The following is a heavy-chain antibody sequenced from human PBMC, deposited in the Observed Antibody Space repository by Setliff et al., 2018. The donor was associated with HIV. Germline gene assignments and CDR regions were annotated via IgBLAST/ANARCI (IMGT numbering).Heavy chain of an antibody. J-gene: IGHJ3*02. CDR1: GFSFSDYY. CDR2: IDIRTTYI. V-gene: IGHV3-11*05. CDR3: AREWSAFDI. D-gene: IGHD2-8*01. Sequence: PGGSLRLSCAASGFSFSDYYMRWIRQAPGKGLEWISHIDIRTTYIQYADSAKGRFTISRDNAKNSLYLQMNSLRAEDTAVYYCAREWSAFDIWGQGTMVTVSS.